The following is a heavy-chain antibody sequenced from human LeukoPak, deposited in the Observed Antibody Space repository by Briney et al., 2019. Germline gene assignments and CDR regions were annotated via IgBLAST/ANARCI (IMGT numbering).Heavy chain of an antibody. V-gene: IGHV3-21*01. CDR2: ISSSSSYI. CDR3: ARDSRNTRQYDILTGYYSRAYGMDV. D-gene: IGHD3-9*01. J-gene: IGHJ6*02. Sequence: RGSLRLSCAASGFTFSSYSMNGVRQAPGKALEWVSSISSSSSYIQYADSEKGRFTISRDNAKNSLYLQMNSLRAEDTAVYYCARDSRNTRQYDILTGYYSRAYGMDVWGQGTTVTVSS. CDR1: GFTFSSYS.